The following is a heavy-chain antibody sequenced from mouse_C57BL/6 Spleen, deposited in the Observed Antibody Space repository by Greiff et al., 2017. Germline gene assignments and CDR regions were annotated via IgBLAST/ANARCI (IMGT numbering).Heavy chain of an antibody. V-gene: IGHV1-7*01. Sequence: VQRVESGAELAKPGASVKLSCKASGYTFTSYWMHWVKQRPGQGLEWIGYINPSSGYTKYNQKFKDKATLTADKSSSTAYMQLSSLTYEDSAVYYCARWYYGSSYAMDYWGQGTSGTVSS. CDR3: ARWYYGSSYAMDY. J-gene: IGHJ4*01. CDR1: GYTFTSYW. D-gene: IGHD1-1*01. CDR2: INPSSGYT.